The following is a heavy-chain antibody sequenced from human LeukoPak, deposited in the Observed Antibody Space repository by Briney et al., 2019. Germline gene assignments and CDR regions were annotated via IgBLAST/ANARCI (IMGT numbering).Heavy chain of an antibody. CDR3: AREDYDSSGLDI. V-gene: IGHV3-30*02. D-gene: IGHD3-22*01. CDR2: IRYDGSNK. Sequence: GGSLRLSCEASGFTFSSYGMSWVRQAPGKGLEWVAFIRYDGSNKYYVESVKGRFTISRDNSKNTLCLQMNSLRAEDTAVYYCAREDYDSSGLDIWGQGTMVTVSS. CDR1: GFTFSSYG. J-gene: IGHJ3*02.